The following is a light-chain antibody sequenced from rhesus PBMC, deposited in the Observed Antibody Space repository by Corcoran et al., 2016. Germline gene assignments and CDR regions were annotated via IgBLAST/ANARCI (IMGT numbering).Light chain of an antibody. CDR1: QNIYSN. CDR3: QHYYDNPRT. CDR2: AAS. V-gene: IGKV1S12*01. Sequence: DIQMTQSPSALSASVGDRVTISCRASQNIYSNLAWYQQKPGKAPKLLIDAASSLQTGIPSRFSGSGSGTDFTLTISSLQPEDSAAYYCQHYYDNPRTFGQGTKVEIK. J-gene: IGKJ1*01.